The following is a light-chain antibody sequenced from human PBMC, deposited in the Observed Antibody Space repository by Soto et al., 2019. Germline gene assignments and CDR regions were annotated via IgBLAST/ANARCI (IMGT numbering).Light chain of an antibody. Sequence: YELTQPPSVSVAPGQTARITCGGSNIGSKSVHWYQQKPGQAPMMVVCANSDRPSGIPDRFSGSNSANTATLTISRVEAGDEADYYCHVWDSGSAHHVFGTGTKVT. J-gene: IGLJ1*01. CDR3: HVWDSGSAHHV. V-gene: IGLV3-21*02. CDR2: ANS. CDR1: NIGSKS.